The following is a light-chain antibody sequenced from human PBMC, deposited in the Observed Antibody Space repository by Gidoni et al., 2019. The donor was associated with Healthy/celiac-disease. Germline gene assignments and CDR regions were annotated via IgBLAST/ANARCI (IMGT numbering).Light chain of an antibody. Sequence: QTVVTQEPSFSVSPGGTVSLTCGLSSGSVSTSYYPSWYQQTPGQAPRTLIYSTNTRSSGVPDRFSGSIRGNKAALTITGAQADDESDYYCVLYMGSGNSVFGGGTKLTVL. CDR2: STN. V-gene: IGLV8-61*01. J-gene: IGLJ2*01. CDR1: SGSVSTSYY. CDR3: VLYMGSGNSV.